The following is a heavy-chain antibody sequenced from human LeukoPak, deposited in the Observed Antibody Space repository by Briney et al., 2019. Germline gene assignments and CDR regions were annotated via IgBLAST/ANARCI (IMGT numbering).Heavy chain of an antibody. J-gene: IGHJ4*02. CDR1: GGPLTTTNYF. Sequence: SETLSLTCTVSGGPLTTTNYFWGWVRQPPGKGLEWVGSIYYTGNTYYNPSLKSRVTISVDRSKNQFSLKLSSVTAADTAVYYCARDRTFGGVDYWGQGTLVTVSS. D-gene: IGHD3-16*01. CDR3: ARDRTFGGVDY. CDR2: IYYTGNT. V-gene: IGHV4-39*07.